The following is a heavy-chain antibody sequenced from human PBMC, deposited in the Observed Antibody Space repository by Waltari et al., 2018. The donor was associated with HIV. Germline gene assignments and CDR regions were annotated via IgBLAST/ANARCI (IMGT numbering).Heavy chain of an antibody. J-gene: IGHJ4*01. Sequence: QVQLQESGPGLLKPSQTLSLTCTVSGGPINRGSFSWSWIRQSAGKTLVWIGRIYSSGSVNYNSSVESRVTISRDASKNQFSLLLTSVTAADSAIYYCARLSGSKGFDYWGQGTLVTVSS. CDR1: GGPINRGSFS. CDR2: IYSSGSV. CDR3: ARLSGSKGFDY. D-gene: IGHD3-3*02. V-gene: IGHV4-61*02.